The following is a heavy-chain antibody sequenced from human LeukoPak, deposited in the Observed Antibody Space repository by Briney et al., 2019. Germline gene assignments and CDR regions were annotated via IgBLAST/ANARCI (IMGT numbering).Heavy chain of an antibody. V-gene: IGHV4-39*07. Sequence: NPSETLSLTCTVSGGSISSSSYYWGWIRQPPGKGLEWIGSIYYSGSTYYNPSLKSRVTISVDTSKNQFSLNLRSVTAADSAVYYCAGTLRWLAFDFWGQGTMVTVSS. CDR1: GGSISSSSYY. CDR3: AGTLRWLAFDF. D-gene: IGHD4-23*01. CDR2: IYYSGST. J-gene: IGHJ3*01.